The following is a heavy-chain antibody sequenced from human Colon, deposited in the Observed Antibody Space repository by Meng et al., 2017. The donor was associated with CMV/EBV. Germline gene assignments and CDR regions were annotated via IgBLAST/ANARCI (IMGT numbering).Heavy chain of an antibody. V-gene: IGHV3-74*01. D-gene: IGHD3-22*01. CDR2: INSDGTRT. Sequence: AYGFMFSSYWRDWVRQAPGKGLVWVSRINSDGTRTNYVDSVTGRFTISRDNAKNTLYLQMNSLRAEDTAVYFCATGIYYENDRYFDLWGRGTLVTVSS. CDR1: GFMFSSYW. J-gene: IGHJ2*01. CDR3: ATGIYYENDRYFDL.